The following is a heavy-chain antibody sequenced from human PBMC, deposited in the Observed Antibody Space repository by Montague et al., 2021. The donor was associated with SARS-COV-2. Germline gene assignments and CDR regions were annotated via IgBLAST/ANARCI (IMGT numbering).Heavy chain of an antibody. Sequence: CAISGDSVAVESAACRWIKHTPSSDIHWQGRSYYMSKKKNDYAVSAKSRITINPDTSKNQFSLQLNSVTPEDTAVYYCARDDPYCTNGVCYTGNWFDPWGQGTLVTVSS. J-gene: IGHJ5*02. CDR2: SYYMSKKKN. CDR1: GDSVAVESAA. CDR3: ARDDPYCTNGVCYTGNWFDP. D-gene: IGHD2-8*01. V-gene: IGHV6-1*01.